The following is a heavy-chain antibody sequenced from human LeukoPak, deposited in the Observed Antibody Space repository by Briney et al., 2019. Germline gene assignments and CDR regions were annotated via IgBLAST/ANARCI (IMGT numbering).Heavy chain of an antibody. CDR2: IDTDASKT. J-gene: IGHJ3*02. V-gene: IGHV3-74*01. CDR3: ARVSWPDSFDI. CDR1: GFTLSSYW. D-gene: IGHD5-24*01. Sequence: GGSLRLSCAASGFTLSSYWMHWVRQVPGKGLVWVSRIDTDASKTNYADSVKGRFTISRDNAKNTLYLQMNSLRAEDTAVYYCARVSWPDSFDIWGQGTMVTVSS.